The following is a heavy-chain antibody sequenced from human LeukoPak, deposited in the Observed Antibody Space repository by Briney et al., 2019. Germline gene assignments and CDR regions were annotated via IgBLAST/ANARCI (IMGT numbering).Heavy chain of an antibody. V-gene: IGHV1-3*03. J-gene: IGHJ4*02. CDR3: TLYNF. CDR1: GYSFTNHD. CDR2: INPDNGDT. Sequence: ASVKVSCKASGYSFTNHDMHWVRQAPGQSLEWMGYINPDNGDTKYSQESQGRVTITSDTSASTAYMELSSLTSEDMAVYYCTLYNFWGQGTLVTVSS. D-gene: IGHD2-2*02.